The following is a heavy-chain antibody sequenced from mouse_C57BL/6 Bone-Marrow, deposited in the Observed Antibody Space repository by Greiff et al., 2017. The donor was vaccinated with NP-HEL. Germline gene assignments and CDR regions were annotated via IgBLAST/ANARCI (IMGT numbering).Heavy chain of an antibody. J-gene: IGHJ2*01. D-gene: IGHD1-1*01. V-gene: IGHV14-4*01. Sequence: VHVKQSGAELVRPGASVKLSCTASGFNIKDDYMHWVKQRPEQGLEWIGWIDPENGDTEYASKFQGKATITADTSSNTAYLQLSSLTSEDTAVYYCTPDYYGKEDLDYWGQGTTLTVSS. CDR1: GFNIKDDY. CDR2: IDPENGDT. CDR3: TPDYYGKEDLDY.